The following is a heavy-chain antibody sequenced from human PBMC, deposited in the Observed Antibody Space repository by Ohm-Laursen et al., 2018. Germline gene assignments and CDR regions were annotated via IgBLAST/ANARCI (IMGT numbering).Heavy chain of an antibody. Sequence: SLRLSCTASGFTINNYVMHWVRQAPGKGLEWVAVISYDGSNKYYADSVKGRFTISRDNSKNTLYLQMNSLRAEDTAVYYCAKGYCSGTSCYFDNWGQGTLVTVSS. CDR1: GFTINNYV. D-gene: IGHD2-2*01. V-gene: IGHV3-30*18. J-gene: IGHJ4*02. CDR3: AKGYCSGTSCYFDN. CDR2: ISYDGSNK.